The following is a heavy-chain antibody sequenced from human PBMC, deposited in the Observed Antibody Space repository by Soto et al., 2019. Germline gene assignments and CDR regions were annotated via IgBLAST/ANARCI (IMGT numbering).Heavy chain of an antibody. Sequence: QVQLVESGGGVVQPGRSLTLSCTASGFTFSSYGMHWVRQAPGKGLEWVAVIWFDGSNKYYADSVKGRFTISRDNSKNTLFLQMNSLRAEDTAVYYCARDLLTNSWHSDSGGQGTLVTVTS. D-gene: IGHD6-13*01. V-gene: IGHV3-33*01. J-gene: IGHJ4*02. CDR2: IWFDGSNK. CDR3: ARDLLTNSWHSDS. CDR1: GFTFSSYG.